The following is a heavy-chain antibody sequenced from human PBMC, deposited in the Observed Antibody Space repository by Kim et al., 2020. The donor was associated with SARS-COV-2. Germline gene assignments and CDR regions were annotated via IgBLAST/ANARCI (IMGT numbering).Heavy chain of an antibody. CDR1: GFTFSSYA. CDR2: ISGSGGST. D-gene: IGHD6-13*01. V-gene: IGHV3-23*01. J-gene: IGHJ6*02. Sequence: GGSLRLSCAASGFTFSSYAMSWVRQAPGKGLEWVSAISGSGGSTYYAASVKGRFTIARDNTKNTLYLQMNSLRAEDTAVYYCAKVRMAAAGYYYYGMDVWGQGTTVTVSS. CDR3: AKVRMAAAGYYYYGMDV.